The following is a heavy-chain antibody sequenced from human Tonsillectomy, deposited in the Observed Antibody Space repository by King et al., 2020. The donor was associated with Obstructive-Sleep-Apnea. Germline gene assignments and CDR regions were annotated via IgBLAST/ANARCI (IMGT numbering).Heavy chain of an antibody. CDR2: IYWNDDK. Sequence: TLKESGPTLVKPTQTLTLTCTFSGFSLSTSGVGVGWIRQPPGKALEWLALIYWNDDKRYSPSLKSRLTITKDTSTNQVVLTMTNMDPVDTATYYCAHSVGVSVERSYCSGGSCTDYYYYGMDVWGQGTTVTVSS. CDR1: GFSLSTSGVG. CDR3: AHSVGVSVERSYCSGGSCTDYYYYGMDV. V-gene: IGHV2-5*01. J-gene: IGHJ6*02. D-gene: IGHD2-15*01.